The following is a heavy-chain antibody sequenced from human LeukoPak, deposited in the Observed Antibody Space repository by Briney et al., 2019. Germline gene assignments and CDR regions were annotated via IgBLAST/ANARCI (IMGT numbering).Heavy chain of an antibody. CDR2: INPNSGGT. D-gene: IGHD3-10*01. V-gene: IGHV1-2*02. CDR3: ARVRVRGVISLDY. J-gene: IGHJ4*02. Sequence: ASVKVSRKASGYTFTGYYVHWVRQAPGQGLKWMGWINPNSGGTNYAQKFQGRVTMTRDTSISTAYMELSRLRSDDTAVYYCARVRVRGVISLDYWGQGTLVTVSS. CDR1: GYTFTGYY.